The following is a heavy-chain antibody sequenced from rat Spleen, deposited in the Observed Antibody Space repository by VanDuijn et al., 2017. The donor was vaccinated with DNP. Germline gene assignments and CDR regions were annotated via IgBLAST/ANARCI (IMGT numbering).Heavy chain of an antibody. CDR1: GFSLTSYH. Sequence: QVQLKESGPGLVQPSQTLSLTCTVSGFSLTSYHVHWVRQPPGKGLEWIAAISSGGSTYYNSALKSRLSISRDTSKSQVFLKMNSLQTEDTAMYFCARSMGAWGQGTLVTVSS. CDR3: ARSMGA. CDR2: ISSGGST. J-gene: IGHJ3*01. V-gene: IGHV2S12*01. D-gene: IGHD1-7*01.